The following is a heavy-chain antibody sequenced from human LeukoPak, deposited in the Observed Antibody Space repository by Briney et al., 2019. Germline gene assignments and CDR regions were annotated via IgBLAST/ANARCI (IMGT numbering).Heavy chain of an antibody. CDR2: ITGGSDST. J-gene: IGHJ5*02. Sequence: PGGSLRLSCAASGFTFSSYVMSWVRQAPGQGLEWVSAITGGSDSTYYVDSVKGRFTISRDNSKNTLYLQMNSLRAEDTAVYYCARVETGWFDPWGQGTLVTVFS. CDR1: GFTFSSYV. D-gene: IGHD1-14*01. V-gene: IGHV3-23*01. CDR3: ARVETGWFDP.